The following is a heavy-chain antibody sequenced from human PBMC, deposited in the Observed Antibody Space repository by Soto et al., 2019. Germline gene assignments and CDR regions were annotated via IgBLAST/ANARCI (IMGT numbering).Heavy chain of an antibody. V-gene: IGHV1-46*01. CDR2: INPSGGST. CDR3: ARPPGYISDWYYFDL. D-gene: IGHD3-9*01. J-gene: IGHJ4*02. CDR1: GYTFTIYY. Sequence: ASVKVSCKASGYTFTIYYMHCVLQSPLQGLEWMGIINPSGGSTSYAQKFQGRVTMTRDTSTSTVYMELSSLMSEDTAVYYCARPPGYISDWYYFDLWGQGTQVTVSS.